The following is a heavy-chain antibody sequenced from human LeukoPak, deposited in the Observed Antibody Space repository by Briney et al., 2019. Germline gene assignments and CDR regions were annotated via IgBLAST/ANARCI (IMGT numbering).Heavy chain of an antibody. Sequence: PVKVSCKACGGTFISYAISWVRQAPGQGREWMGGIIPIFGTANYAQKFQGRVTITADKSTSTAYMELSSLRSEDTAVYYCARNGVAGALPPYFDYWGQGTLVTVSS. CDR1: GGTFISYA. J-gene: IGHJ4*02. D-gene: IGHD6-19*01. CDR3: ARNGVAGALPPYFDY. V-gene: IGHV1-69*06. CDR2: IIPIFGTA.